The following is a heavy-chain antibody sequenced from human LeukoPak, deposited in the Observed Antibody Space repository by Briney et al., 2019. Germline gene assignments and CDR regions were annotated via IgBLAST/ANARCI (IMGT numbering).Heavy chain of an antibody. J-gene: IGHJ4*02. CDR3: ARGYDYVWGDY. D-gene: IGHD3-16*01. V-gene: IGHV3-21*01. CDR1: GFTFSSYS. CDR2: ISGSSSYI. Sequence: GGSLRLSCAASGFTFSSYSMNWVRQAPGKGLEWVSSISGSSSYIYYADSVKGRFTISRDNAKNLLYLQMNSLRAEDTAVYYCARGYDYVWGDYWGQGTLVTVSS.